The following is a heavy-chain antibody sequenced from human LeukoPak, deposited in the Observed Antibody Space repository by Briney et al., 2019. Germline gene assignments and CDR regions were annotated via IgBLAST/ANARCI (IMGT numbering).Heavy chain of an antibody. J-gene: IGHJ4*02. V-gene: IGHV3-21*04. D-gene: IGHD6-6*01. CDR3: ARNEEYSSSLVAGNLDY. CDR1: GFTFSSDS. Sequence: GGSLRLSCAASGFTFSSDSMNWVRQAPGKGLEWVSSINSSSSYIYYADSVKGRFTISRDNAKNSLYLQMNSLRAENTAVYYCARNEEYSSSLVAGNLDYWGQGTLVTVSS. CDR2: INSSSSYI.